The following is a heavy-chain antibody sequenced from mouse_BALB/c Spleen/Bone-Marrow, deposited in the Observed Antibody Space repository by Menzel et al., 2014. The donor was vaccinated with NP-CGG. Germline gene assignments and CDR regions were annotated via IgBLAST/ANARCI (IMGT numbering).Heavy chain of an antibody. CDR2: IDPANGNT. V-gene: IGHV14-3*02. D-gene: IGHD2-14*01. J-gene: IGHJ3*01. CDR3: AAYYRYLAWFAY. CDR1: GFNIKDTY. Sequence: VQLKESGAELVKPGASVKLSCTAPGFNIKDTYMHWVKQRPEQGLEWIGRIDPANGNTKYDPKFQGKATITADTSSNTAYLQLSSLTSEDTAVYYCAAYYRYLAWFAYWGQGTLVTVSA.